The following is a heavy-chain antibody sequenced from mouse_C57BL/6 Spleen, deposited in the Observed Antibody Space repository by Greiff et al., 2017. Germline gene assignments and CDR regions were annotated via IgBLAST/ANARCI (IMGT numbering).Heavy chain of an antibody. D-gene: IGHD3-2*02. V-gene: IGHV5-17*01. CDR1: GFTFSDYG. Sequence: EVKLVESGGGLVKPGGSLKLSCAASGFTFSDYGMHWVRQAPEKGLEWVAYISSGSSTSYYADTVKGRFTISRDNAKNPLFLQMTSLRSEDTAMYYCARYSSGPAWFAYWGQGTLVTVSA. CDR2: ISSGSSTS. CDR3: ARYSSGPAWFAY. J-gene: IGHJ3*01.